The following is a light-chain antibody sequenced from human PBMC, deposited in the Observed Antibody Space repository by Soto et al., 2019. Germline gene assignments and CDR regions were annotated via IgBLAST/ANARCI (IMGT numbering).Light chain of an antibody. Sequence: QYALTQPASVSGSPGQSITISCTGTSSDVGAYNYVSWYQQHPGKAPKLMIYEVSNRPSGVSNRFSGSKSGHTASLTISGLQAEDGADYYCSSFTSINTWVFGGGTKLTVL. CDR3: SSFTSINTWV. CDR1: SSDVGAYNY. V-gene: IGLV2-14*01. J-gene: IGLJ3*02. CDR2: EVS.